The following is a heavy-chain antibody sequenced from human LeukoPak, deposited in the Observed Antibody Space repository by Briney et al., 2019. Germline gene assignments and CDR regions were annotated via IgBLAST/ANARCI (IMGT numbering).Heavy chain of an antibody. V-gene: IGHV3-30*18. CDR1: GFTFSSYG. D-gene: IGHD6-13*01. Sequence: GGSLRLSCAASGFTFSSYGMHWVRQAPGKGLEWVAVISYDGSNKYYADSVKGRFTISRDNSKNTLYLQMNSLRAEDTAVYYCANSPPTYSSSLGYYGMDVWGQGTTVTVSS. CDR2: ISYDGSNK. J-gene: IGHJ6*02. CDR3: ANSPPTYSSSLGYYGMDV.